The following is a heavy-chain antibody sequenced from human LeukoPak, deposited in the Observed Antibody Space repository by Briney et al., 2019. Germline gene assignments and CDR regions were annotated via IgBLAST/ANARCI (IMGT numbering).Heavy chain of an antibody. CDR3: ARVGDMEAFDI. D-gene: IGHD3-16*01. J-gene: IGHJ3*02. Sequence: GGSLRLSCAASGFTFSSCGMHWVRQAPGKGLEWVAVIWYDGSNKNYADSVKGRFTISRDNSKNTLYLQMNSLRAEDTAVYYCARVGDMEAFDIWGQGTRVTVSS. V-gene: IGHV3-33*01. CDR1: GFTFSSCG. CDR2: IWYDGSNK.